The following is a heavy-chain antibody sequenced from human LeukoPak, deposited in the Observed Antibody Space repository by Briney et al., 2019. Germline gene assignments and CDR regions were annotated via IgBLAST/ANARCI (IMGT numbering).Heavy chain of an antibody. Sequence: SETLSLTCTVSGGSISSSTYYWGWIRQPPGKGLEWIGSIYYSGSTYYNPSLKSRVSISVDTSKNQFSLNLTSVTAADTAVYYCARGHYYYDSSGYYFSNWFDPWGQGTLVTVSS. CDR1: GGSISSSTYY. V-gene: IGHV4-39*07. J-gene: IGHJ5*02. D-gene: IGHD3-22*01. CDR2: IYYSGST. CDR3: ARGHYYYDSSGYYFSNWFDP.